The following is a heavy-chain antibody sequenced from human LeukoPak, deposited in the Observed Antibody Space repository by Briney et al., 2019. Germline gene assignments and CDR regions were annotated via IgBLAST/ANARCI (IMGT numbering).Heavy chain of an antibody. CDR3: ANLHYDFWGGPNWFDP. Sequence: KPSETLSLTCTVSGGSISSSSYYWGWIRQPPGKGLEWIGSSYYSGSTYYNPSLKSRFTISVDTSKNQFSLKLSSVTAADTAVYYCANLHYDFWGGPNWFDPWGQGTLVTVSS. D-gene: IGHD3-3*01. CDR1: GGSISSSSYY. J-gene: IGHJ5*02. CDR2: SYYSGST. V-gene: IGHV4-39*01.